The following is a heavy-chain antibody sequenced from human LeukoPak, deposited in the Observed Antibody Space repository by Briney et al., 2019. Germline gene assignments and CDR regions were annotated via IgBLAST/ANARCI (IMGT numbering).Heavy chain of an antibody. CDR3: AREGLRFKDAFDI. Sequence: SETLSLTCTVSGGSISSSSYYWGWIRQPPGKGLEWIGSIYHSGSTYYNPSLKSRVTISVDTSKNQFSLKLSSVTAADTAVYYCAREGLRFKDAFDIWGQGTMVTVSS. V-gene: IGHV4-39*07. CDR2: IYHSGST. D-gene: IGHD5/OR15-5a*01. J-gene: IGHJ3*02. CDR1: GGSISSSSYY.